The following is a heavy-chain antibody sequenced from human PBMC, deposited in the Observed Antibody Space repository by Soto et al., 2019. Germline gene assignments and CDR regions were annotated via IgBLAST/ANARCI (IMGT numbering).Heavy chain of an antibody. Sequence: QVQLQESGPGLVKPSGTLSLTCAVSGGSISSRNWWSWVRQPPGKGLEWIGEIYHSGSTNYNPSLMSRVTISVDKSKNQFSLKLSSVTAADTTVYYCARLPRYGSGSEDYWGQGTLVTVSS. D-gene: IGHD3-10*01. CDR1: GGSISSRNW. J-gene: IGHJ4*02. CDR2: IYHSGST. V-gene: IGHV4-4*02. CDR3: ARLPRYGSGSEDY.